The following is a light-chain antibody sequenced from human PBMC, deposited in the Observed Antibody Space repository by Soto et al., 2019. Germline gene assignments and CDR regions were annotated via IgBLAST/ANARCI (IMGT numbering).Light chain of an antibody. V-gene: IGKV3-20*01. CDR2: GAS. J-gene: IGKJ1*01. CDR3: QQHNNWPTWT. Sequence: EIVLTQSPGTLSLSPGARATLSCRASQSVSNNYLAWYQQKPCQAPRLLIYGASNRATGIPDRFSGSGSGTDFTLTISSLQSEDFAVYYCQQHNNWPTWTFGQGTKVDIK. CDR1: QSVSNNY.